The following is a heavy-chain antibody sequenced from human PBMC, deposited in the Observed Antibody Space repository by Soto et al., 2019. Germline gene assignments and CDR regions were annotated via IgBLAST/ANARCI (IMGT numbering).Heavy chain of an antibody. Sequence: PGESLKISCQGSGYNFANYWIGWVRQMPGKGLECMGMIFPGDSETKYSLSLQGQVSISADKSISTAYLQWSTLKASDTAMYYCAAGYSTGLDGFDVWGQGTTVTVSS. V-gene: IGHV5-51*01. CDR2: IFPGDSET. D-gene: IGHD6-19*01. CDR3: AAGYSTGLDGFDV. J-gene: IGHJ3*01. CDR1: GYNFANYW.